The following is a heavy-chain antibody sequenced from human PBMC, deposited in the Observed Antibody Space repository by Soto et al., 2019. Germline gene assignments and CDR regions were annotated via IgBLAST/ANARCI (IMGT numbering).Heavy chain of an antibody. D-gene: IGHD3-22*01. CDR2: ISSSSSTI. J-gene: IGHJ4*02. CDR1: GFTFSNYN. V-gene: IGHV3-48*02. Sequence: GGSLRLSCAASGFTFSNYNMNWVRQAPGKGLEWVSSISSSSSTIYYADSVKGRFTISRDNAKNSLYLQMNSLRDEDTAVYYCASRYYYDSSGYYYPYYYWGQGTLVTVSS. CDR3: ASRYYYDSSGYYYPYYY.